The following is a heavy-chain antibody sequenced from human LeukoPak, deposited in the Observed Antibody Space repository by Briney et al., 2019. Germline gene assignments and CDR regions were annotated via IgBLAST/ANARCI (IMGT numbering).Heavy chain of an antibody. J-gene: IGHJ4*02. D-gene: IGHD3-10*01. Sequence: PGGSLRLSCAASGFTFSNHGMHWVRRTPGKGLEWLAVIWYDGSTKYYADSVKGRFTISRDNSGNTAFLHMNSLRAEDTAFYFCARDRKTGSYYPDYWGRGTLVTVSS. V-gene: IGHV3-33*01. CDR3: ARDRKTGSYYPDY. CDR2: IWYDGSTK. CDR1: GFTFSNHG.